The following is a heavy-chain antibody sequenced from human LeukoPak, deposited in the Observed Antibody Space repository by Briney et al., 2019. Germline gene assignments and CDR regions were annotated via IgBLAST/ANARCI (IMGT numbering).Heavy chain of an antibody. CDR1: AYSISSGYY. J-gene: IGHJ3*02. CDR2: IYHSGST. Sequence: SETLSLTCTVSAYSISSGYYWGWIRQPPGKGLEWIGSIYHSGSTYYNPSLKSRVTISVDTSKNQFSLKLSSVTAADTAVYYCARLRYYYDSSGYYPDAFDIWGQGTMVTVSS. V-gene: IGHV4-38-2*02. D-gene: IGHD3-22*01. CDR3: ARLRYYYDSSGYYPDAFDI.